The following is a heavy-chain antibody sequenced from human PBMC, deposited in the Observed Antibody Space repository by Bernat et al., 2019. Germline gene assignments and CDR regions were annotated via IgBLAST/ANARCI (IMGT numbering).Heavy chain of an antibody. CDR1: GFSLSTSGVG. CDR3: ARVDTAMATFDY. CDR2: IYWDDDK. Sequence: QITLKESGPSLVKPTQTLTLTCTFSGFSLSTSGVGVGWIRQPPGKALEWLALIYWDDDKRYSPSLKSRLTITKDTTKSQVVLTMTNMDPVDTATYYCARVDTAMATFDYWGQGTRVTVSS. V-gene: IGHV2-5*02. D-gene: IGHD5-18*01. J-gene: IGHJ4*02.